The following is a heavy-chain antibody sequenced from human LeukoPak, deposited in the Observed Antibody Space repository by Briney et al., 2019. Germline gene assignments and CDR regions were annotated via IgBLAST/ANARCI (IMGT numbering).Heavy chain of an antibody. J-gene: IGHJ4*02. V-gene: IGHV3-30*02. D-gene: IGHD3-22*01. Sequence: GGSLRLSCKASGITFRIHGMFWVRQAPGKGLEWVAAIRYDGSRQLYADSVKGRFTISRDNSRNTVDVQMNSLRSEDSALYYCAKGGQYDSDSFFDFWGQGTLVTVSS. CDR3: AKGGQYDSDSFFDF. CDR1: GITFRIHG. CDR2: IRYDGSRQ.